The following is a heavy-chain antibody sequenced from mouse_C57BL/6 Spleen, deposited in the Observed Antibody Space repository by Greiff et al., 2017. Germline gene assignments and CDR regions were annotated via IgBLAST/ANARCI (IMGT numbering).Heavy chain of an antibody. Sequence: EVNLVESGGGLVKPGGSLKLSCAASGFTFSSYTMSWVRQTPEKRLEWVATISGGGGNTYYPDSVKGRFTISSDNAKNTLYLPMSSLRSEDTALYYCARHNSNLYYYAMDYWGQGTSVTVSS. CDR1: GFTFSSYT. V-gene: IGHV5-9*01. J-gene: IGHJ4*01. D-gene: IGHD2-5*01. CDR2: ISGGGGNT. CDR3: ARHNSNLYYYAMDY.